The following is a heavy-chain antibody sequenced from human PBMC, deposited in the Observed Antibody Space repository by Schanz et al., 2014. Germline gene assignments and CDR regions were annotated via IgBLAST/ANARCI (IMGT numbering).Heavy chain of an antibody. J-gene: IGHJ4*02. D-gene: IGHD6-13*01. CDR1: GFTFSDYY. CDR3: ATEAYSSSWCFDY. V-gene: IGHV3-11*06. CDR2: ISSSSSYT. Sequence: VQLVESGGVVAQPGGSLRLSCAASGFTFSDYYMSWIRQAPGKGLEWVSYISSSSSYTNYADSVKGRFTISRDNAKNSVFLQMNGLRDEDTAVYYCATEAYSSSWCFDYWGQGTLVTVSS.